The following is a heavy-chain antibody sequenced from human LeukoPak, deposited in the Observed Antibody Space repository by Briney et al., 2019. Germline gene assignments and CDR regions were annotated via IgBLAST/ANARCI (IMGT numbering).Heavy chain of an antibody. D-gene: IGHD2-8*01. CDR1: GFTFRTYA. V-gene: IGHV3-23*01. CDR3: ARAEHCTNGICYTADFDY. Sequence: GGSLRLSCTASGFTFRTYAMSWVRQAPGKGLEWVSAITDSGGNTYYAAPVKGRFTISRDNSKNTLYLQMNSLRAEDTAAYYCARAEHCTNGICYTADFDYWGQGTLVTVSS. CDR2: ITDSGGNT. J-gene: IGHJ4*02.